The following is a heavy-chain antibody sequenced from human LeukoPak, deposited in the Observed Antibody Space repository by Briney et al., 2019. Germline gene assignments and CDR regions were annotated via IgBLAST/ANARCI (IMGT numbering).Heavy chain of an antibody. V-gene: IGHV3-30*04. D-gene: IGHD3-3*01. J-gene: IGHJ4*02. Sequence: PGRSLRLSCQVSGFTFSSYGMNWVRQAPGKGLDWVASVAYDGSNENYAESVKGRFTISRDNSKNILYLQMNSLRAEDTAVYFCARPSGSVTIFGVVDYFDYWGPGTLVTVSS. CDR1: GFTFSSYG. CDR3: ARPSGSVTIFGVVDYFDY. CDR2: VAYDGSNE.